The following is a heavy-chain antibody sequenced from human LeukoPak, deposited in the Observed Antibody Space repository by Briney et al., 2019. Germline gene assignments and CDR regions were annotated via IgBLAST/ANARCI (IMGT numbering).Heavy chain of an antibody. D-gene: IGHD3-10*01. CDR3: ARGYGSGSYYNVANNFDY. V-gene: IGHV3-21*01. Sequence: GGSLRLSCAASGFIFSNSAMNWVRQAPGKGLEWVSSINNDGSYIYYAGSVKGRFTISRDNAKNSLYLRLNSLRVEDTAVYYCARGYGSGSYYNVANNFDYWGQGTLVTVSS. CDR2: INNDGSYI. CDR1: GFIFSNSA. J-gene: IGHJ4*02.